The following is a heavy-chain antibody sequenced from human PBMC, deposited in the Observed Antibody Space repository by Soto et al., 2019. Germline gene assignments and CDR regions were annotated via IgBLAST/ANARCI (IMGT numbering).Heavy chain of an antibody. V-gene: IGHV1-8*01. CDR2: MNPNSGNT. D-gene: IGHD3-10*01. CDR1: GYTFTSYD. J-gene: IGHJ3*02. CDR3: ARGLLLWFGELLYGGDDAFDI. Sequence: GASVKVSCKASGYTFTSYDINWVRQATGQGLEWMGWMNPNSGNTGYAQKFQGRATMTRNTSISTAYMELSSLRSEDTAVYYCARGLLLWFGELLYGGDDAFDIWGQGTMVTVSS.